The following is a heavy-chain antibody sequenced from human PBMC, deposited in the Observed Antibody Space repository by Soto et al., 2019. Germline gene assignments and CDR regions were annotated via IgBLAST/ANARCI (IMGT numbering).Heavy chain of an antibody. CDR1: VVKFSNYA. D-gene: IGHD3-16*01. CDR2: ISATGGCT. CDR3: AKDRRAGGNSAFYFDF. J-gene: IGHJ4*02. Sequence: PWGSLIRCWAGSVVKFSNYAMSWVRQSPVKGLEWFSLISATGGCTYYSDSVKGRFTISIDNSHNTLYLQVHSLTAEDTAVYYCAKDRRAGGNSAFYFDFWGQGAQVTVSS. V-gene: IGHV3-23*01.